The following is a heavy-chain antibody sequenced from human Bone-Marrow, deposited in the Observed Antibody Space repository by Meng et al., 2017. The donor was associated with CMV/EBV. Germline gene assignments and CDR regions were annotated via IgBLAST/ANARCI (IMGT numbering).Heavy chain of an antibody. Sequence: WETLSLTCTASGGTISSYYWSWIRQAPGKGLEWIGYIYYSGSTNYNASVKSRVTISEDTSKNQFSLKLSSVNAADTAVYYCASEYSSIWYFDYWGQGTLVTVSS. CDR3: ASEYSSIWYFDY. J-gene: IGHJ4*02. D-gene: IGHD6-13*01. CDR2: IYYSGST. CDR1: GGTISSYY. V-gene: IGHV4-59*01.